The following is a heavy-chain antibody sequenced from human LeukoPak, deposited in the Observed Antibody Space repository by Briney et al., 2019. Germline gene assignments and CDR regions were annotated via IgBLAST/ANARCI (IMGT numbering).Heavy chain of an antibody. CDR2: ISSSSSYI. V-gene: IGHV3-21*01. Sequence: PGGSLRLSCAASGFTFSSYSMNGVRQAPGKGLEWVSSISSSSSYIYYADLVKGRFTIPRDNAKKSLFLQMNSLRAEDTAVYYCARDRDCSSTSCYGVYYYYYMDVWGKGTTVTVSS. J-gene: IGHJ6*03. D-gene: IGHD2-2*01. CDR3: ARDRDCSSTSCYGVYYYYYMDV. CDR1: GFTFSSYS.